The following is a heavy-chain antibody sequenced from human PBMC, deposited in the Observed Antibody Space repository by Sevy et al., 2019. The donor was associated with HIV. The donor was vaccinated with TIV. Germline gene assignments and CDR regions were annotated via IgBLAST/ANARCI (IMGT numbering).Heavy chain of an antibody. CDR2: SYPCDSDT. Sequence: GESLKISCKGSGYSFTSYWIGWVRQMPGKGLEWMGISYPCDSDTRYSPSFQCQVTISPDKSISTAYLQWSSLKASDTAMYYCASRRVRVDPHAFDIWGQGTMVTVSS. D-gene: IGHD3-3*01. J-gene: IGHJ3*02. V-gene: IGHV5-51*01. CDR1: GYSFTSYW. CDR3: ASRRVRVDPHAFDI.